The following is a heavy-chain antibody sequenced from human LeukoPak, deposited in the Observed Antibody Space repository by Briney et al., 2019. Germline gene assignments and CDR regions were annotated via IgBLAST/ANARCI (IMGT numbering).Heavy chain of an antibody. CDR2: IGTAGDT. D-gene: IGHD3-10*01. Sequence: PGGSLRLSCAGSGFTFSSYDMHWVRQATGKGLEWVSVIGTAGDTYYPGSVKGRFTISRENAKNSLYLQMNSLRAGDTAVYFCVRGPGITRGYYYGMDVWGQGTTVTVSS. CDR1: GFTFSSYD. V-gene: IGHV3-13*01. CDR3: VRGPGITRGYYYGMDV. J-gene: IGHJ6*02.